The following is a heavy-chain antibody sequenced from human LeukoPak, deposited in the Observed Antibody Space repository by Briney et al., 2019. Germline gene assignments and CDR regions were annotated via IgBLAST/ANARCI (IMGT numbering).Heavy chain of an antibody. V-gene: IGHV1-2*02. CDR2: INPNSGGT. J-gene: IGHJ4*02. CDR1: GYTFTGYY. CDR3: ARGVPVAGTIGFDY. Sequence: ASVKVSYKASGYTFTGYYMHWVRQAPGQGLEWMGWINPNSGGTNYAQKFQGRVTMTRDTSISTAYMELSRLRSDDTAVYYCARGVPVAGTIGFDYWGQGTLVTVSS. D-gene: IGHD6-19*01.